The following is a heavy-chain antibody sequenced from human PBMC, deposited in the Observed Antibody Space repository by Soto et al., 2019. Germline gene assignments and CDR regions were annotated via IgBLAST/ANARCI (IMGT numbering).Heavy chain of an antibody. CDR1: GYTFTSYD. Sequence: ASVKVSCKASGYTFTSYDINWVRQATGQGLEWMGWMNPNSGNTGYAQKFQGRVTMTRNTSISTAYMELSSLRSEDTAVYYCARASSIRGYYYYGMDVWGQGTTVTVS. CDR2: MNPNSGNT. J-gene: IGHJ6*02. V-gene: IGHV1-8*01. CDR3: ARASSIRGYYYYGMDV.